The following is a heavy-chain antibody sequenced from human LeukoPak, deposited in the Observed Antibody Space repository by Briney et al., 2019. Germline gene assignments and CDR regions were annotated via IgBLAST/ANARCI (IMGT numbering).Heavy chain of an antibody. CDR3: ARGSMVRGVIRPYYYYYGMDV. J-gene: IGHJ6*04. D-gene: IGHD3-10*01. CDR2: IIPIFGTA. CDR1: GGTFSSYA. Sequence: ASVKVSCKASGGTFSSYAISWVRQAPGQGLEWMGVIIPIFGTANYAQKFQGRVTITADKSTSTAYMELSSLRSEDTAVYYCARGSMVRGVIRPYYYYYGMDVWGKGTTVTVS. V-gene: IGHV1-69*06.